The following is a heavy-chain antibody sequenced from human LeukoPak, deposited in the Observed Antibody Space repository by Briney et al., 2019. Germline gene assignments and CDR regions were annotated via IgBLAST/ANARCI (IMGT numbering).Heavy chain of an antibody. D-gene: IGHD2-21*02. CDR2: LSYSGST. CDR3: ARPTKAYCGGDCYVWYFDL. V-gene: IGHV4-59*08. CDR1: GGSISSYS. J-gene: IGHJ2*01. Sequence: SETLSLTCTVSGGSISSYSWSWIRQPPEKGLEWIGYLSYSGSTNYNPSLKSRVTISVDTSKSQFSLELSSVTAADTAVYYCARPTKAYCGGDCYVWYFDLWGRGTLVTVSS.